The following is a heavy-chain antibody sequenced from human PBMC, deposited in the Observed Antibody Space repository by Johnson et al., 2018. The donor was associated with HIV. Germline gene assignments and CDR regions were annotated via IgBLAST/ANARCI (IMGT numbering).Heavy chain of an antibody. D-gene: IGHD3-3*01. CDR1: GFTFSDYY. CDR3: ARGGSRTTIFGVDINLGGFDI. J-gene: IGHJ3*02. Sequence: QLVESGGGLVTPGGSLRLSCAASGFTFSDYYMSWIRQAPGTGLVWVSYISSSGSTIYSADSVKGRFTFSRDTAKNSLYLQMNSLRAGDTAVYYCARGGSRTTIFGVDINLGGFDIWGQGTRVTVSS. CDR2: ISSSGSTI. V-gene: IGHV3-11*04.